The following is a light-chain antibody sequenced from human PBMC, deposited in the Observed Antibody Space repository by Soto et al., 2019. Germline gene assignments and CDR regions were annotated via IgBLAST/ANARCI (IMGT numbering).Light chain of an antibody. V-gene: IGKV1-12*01. CDR1: QGISSW. Sequence: QIAQSPSSVSSCLGDIVTITFRASQGISSWLAWYQQKPGKAPKLLIYAASSLQSGVPSRFSGSGSGTDFTLTISSLQPEDFATYYCQQSYSTPRTFGPGTKVDIK. J-gene: IGKJ3*01. CDR3: QQSYSTPRT. CDR2: AAS.